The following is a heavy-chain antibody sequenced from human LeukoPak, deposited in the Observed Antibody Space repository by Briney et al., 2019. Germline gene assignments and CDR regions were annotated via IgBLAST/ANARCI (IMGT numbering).Heavy chain of an antibody. Sequence: KPSETLSLTCTVSGGSISSSSYYWGWIRQPPGKGLEWIGSIYYSGSTYYNPSLKSRVTISVDTSKNQSSLKLSSVTAADTAVYYCAREDSGSYREFDYWGQGTLVTVSS. CDR1: GGSISSSSYY. CDR3: AREDSGSYREFDY. CDR2: IYYSGST. D-gene: IGHD1-26*01. V-gene: IGHV4-39*02. J-gene: IGHJ4*02.